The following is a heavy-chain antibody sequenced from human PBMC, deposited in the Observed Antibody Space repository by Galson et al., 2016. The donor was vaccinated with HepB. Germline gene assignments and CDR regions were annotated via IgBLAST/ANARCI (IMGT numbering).Heavy chain of an antibody. J-gene: IGHJ4*02. CDR3: AREESTGGLYYFDH. CDR2: IRQDGGEK. D-gene: IGHD7-27*01. V-gene: IGHV3-7*01. CDR1: GFRFGDYW. Sequence: SLRLSCAASGFRFGDYWMTWVRQAPGKGLEWVANIRQDGGEKFYVDSVKGRFIISRENAKNSLYLHMNSLRVDDTAVYYCAREESTGGLYYFDHWGQGALVTVSS.